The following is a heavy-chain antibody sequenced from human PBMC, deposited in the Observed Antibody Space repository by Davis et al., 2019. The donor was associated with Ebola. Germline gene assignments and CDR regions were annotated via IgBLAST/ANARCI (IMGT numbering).Heavy chain of an antibody. Sequence: HTGGSLRLSCAASGFTFSAYWMHWVRQAPGKGLAWVSRINSDGSGTTYADSVKGRFTISRDNAKNTLYLQMNSLRADDTAVYYCVRAIPQNYYDDFGLNFFWGQGALVTVSS. CDR2: INSDGSGT. D-gene: IGHD3-22*01. CDR1: GFTFSAYW. J-gene: IGHJ4*02. V-gene: IGHV3-74*03. CDR3: VRAIPQNYYDDFGLNFF.